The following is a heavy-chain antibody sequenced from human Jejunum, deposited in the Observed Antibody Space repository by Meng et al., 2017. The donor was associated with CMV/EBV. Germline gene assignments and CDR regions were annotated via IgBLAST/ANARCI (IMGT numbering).Heavy chain of an antibody. CDR3: ASPLGILGIVDL. CDR1: GGSISSSSYY. CDR2: IYYSGST. D-gene: IGHD7-27*01. J-gene: IGHJ2*01. V-gene: IGHV4-39*01. Sequence: QLQRQEPGPGLVKPSETLSLTCTVSGGSISSSSYYWGWIRQPPGKGLEWIGSIYYSGSTYYNPSLKSRVTISVDTSKNQFSLKLSSVTAADTAVYYCASPLGILGIVDLWGRGTLVTVSS.